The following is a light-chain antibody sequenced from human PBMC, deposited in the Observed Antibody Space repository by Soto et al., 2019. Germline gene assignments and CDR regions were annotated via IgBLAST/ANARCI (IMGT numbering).Light chain of an antibody. Sequence: QSALTQPASVSGSPGQSITISCTGTSSDLGTYNYVSWYQQYPDKAPKLIIYDVRNRPSEVSDRFSGSKSGDTASLIISGLQAEDEADYYCAAWDDSLSVLFGGGTKLTVL. CDR1: SSDLGTYNY. CDR2: DVR. V-gene: IGLV2-14*03. CDR3: AAWDDSLSVL. J-gene: IGLJ2*01.